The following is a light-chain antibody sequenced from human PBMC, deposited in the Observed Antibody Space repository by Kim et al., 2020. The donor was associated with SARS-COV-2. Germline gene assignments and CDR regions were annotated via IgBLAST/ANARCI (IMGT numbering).Light chain of an antibody. CDR1: QSVSSY. J-gene: IGKJ4*01. Sequence: EIVLTQSPATLSLSPGERATLSCRASQSVSSYLAWYQQKPGQAPRLLIYDASNRATGIPARFSGSGSGTDFPLPISSLEPEDFAVYYCQQRSNWPLLTFGGGTKVDIK. CDR2: DAS. V-gene: IGKV3-11*01. CDR3: QQRSNWPLLT.